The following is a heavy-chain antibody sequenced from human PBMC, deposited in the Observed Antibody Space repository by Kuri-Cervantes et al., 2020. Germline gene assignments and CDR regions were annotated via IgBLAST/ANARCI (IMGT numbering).Heavy chain of an antibody. CDR3: VRNMGFYHMDV. CDR1: GFTFSNSW. V-gene: IGHV3-7*04. Sequence: GESLKISCAASGFTFSNSWMTWVRQAPGKGLQWVANIRGDGNEKQYEDSVKGRFTISRDNAKKSMYLQMNNLRVEDTATYFCVRNMGFYHMDVWGKGTTVTVSS. CDR2: IRGDGNEK. D-gene: IGHD3-3*01. J-gene: IGHJ6*03.